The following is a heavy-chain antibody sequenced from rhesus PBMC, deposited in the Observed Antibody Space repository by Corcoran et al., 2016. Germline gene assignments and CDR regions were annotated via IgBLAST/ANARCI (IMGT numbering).Heavy chain of an antibody. V-gene: IGHV4-127*01. J-gene: IGHJ5-1*01. Sequence: QVPLQESGPGLVKPLGPLSRPFPGSGYSIRRGFGWRWIPPPPGNVQKGWGCIGYIGCSSGSTNYNPSLKSRVTISKDTSKNQFSLKLSSVTAADTAVYYCAREQGYYYRFDVWGAGVLVTVSS. CDR3: AREQGYYYRFDV. CDR2: IGCSSGST. D-gene: IGHD3-16*01. CDR1: GYSIRRGFG.